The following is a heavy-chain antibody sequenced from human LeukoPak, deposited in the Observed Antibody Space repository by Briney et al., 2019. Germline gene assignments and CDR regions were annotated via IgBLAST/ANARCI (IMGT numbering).Heavy chain of an antibody. D-gene: IGHD3-22*01. CDR3: AKGGYYYDSSGYTH. Sequence: GGSLRLSCTASGFTFSSYGIHWVRQAPGKGLEWVALISYDGRNDYYADSVKGRFTISRDNSKNTLYLQMNNLRAEDTAVYYCAKGGYYYDSSGYTHWGQGTLVTVSS. V-gene: IGHV3-30*18. CDR2: ISYDGRND. J-gene: IGHJ4*02. CDR1: GFTFSSYG.